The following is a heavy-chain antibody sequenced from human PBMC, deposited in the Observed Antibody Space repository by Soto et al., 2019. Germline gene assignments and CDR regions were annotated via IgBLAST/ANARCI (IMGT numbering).Heavy chain of an antibody. Sequence: GESLKISCAASGFTFDDYGMSWVRQAPGKGLEWVSGINWNGGSTGYADSVKGRFTISRDNAKNSLYLQMNSLRAEDTALYYCARSKPPGYCSGGSCYSKYAFDIWGQGTMVTVSS. V-gene: IGHV3-20*04. D-gene: IGHD2-15*01. J-gene: IGHJ3*02. CDR1: GFTFDDYG. CDR3: ARSKPPGYCSGGSCYSKYAFDI. CDR2: INWNGGST.